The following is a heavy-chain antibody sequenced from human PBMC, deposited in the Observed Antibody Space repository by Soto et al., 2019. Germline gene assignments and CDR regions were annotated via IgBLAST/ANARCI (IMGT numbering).Heavy chain of an antibody. CDR2: INPNSGGT. J-gene: IGHJ2*01. Sequence: QVQLVKSGAEVKKPGASVKVSCKASGYTFTGYYMHWVRQAPGQGLEWMGCINPNSGGTNYAQKFQGRVTMTRDTSISTAYMELSRLRSDDTSVYYCARVSYDSSGYYHYWYFDLWGRGTLVTVSS. D-gene: IGHD3-22*01. CDR1: GYTFTGYY. CDR3: ARVSYDSSGYYHYWYFDL. V-gene: IGHV1-2*02.